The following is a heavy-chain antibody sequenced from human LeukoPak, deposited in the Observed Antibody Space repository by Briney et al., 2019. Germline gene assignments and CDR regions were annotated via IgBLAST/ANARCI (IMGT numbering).Heavy chain of an antibody. CDR2: ISSSSSYI. J-gene: IGHJ4*02. Sequence: GGSLRLSCAASGFTFSSYSMNWVRQAPGKGLEWVSSISSSSSYIYYADSVKGRFTISRDNAKNSLYLQMNSLRAEDTAVYYCARAEGIQVWSLDYWGQGTLVTVSS. V-gene: IGHV3-21*01. D-gene: IGHD5-18*01. CDR3: ARAEGIQVWSLDY. CDR1: GFTFSSYS.